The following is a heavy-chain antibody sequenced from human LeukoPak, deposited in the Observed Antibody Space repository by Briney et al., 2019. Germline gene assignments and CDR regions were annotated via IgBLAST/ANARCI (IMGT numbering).Heavy chain of an antibody. CDR2: IYYSGST. V-gene: IGHV4-39*01. CDR3: ARLDEGESY. D-gene: IGHD1-26*01. J-gene: IGHJ4*02. Sequence: SETLSLTCTVSGGSISISTYSWSWIRQPPGKGLEWIGTIYYSGSTYYNPSLKSQVIISVDTSKSQFSLKLSSLTAADTAMYYCARLDEGESYWGRGPLVTVSS. CDR1: GGSISISTYS.